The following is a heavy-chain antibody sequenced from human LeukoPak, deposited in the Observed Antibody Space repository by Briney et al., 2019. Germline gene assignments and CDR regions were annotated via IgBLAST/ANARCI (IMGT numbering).Heavy chain of an antibody. Sequence: ASVKVSCKASGGTFISYAISWVRQAPGQGLEGMGGIIPVFGTANYAQKFQGRVTITTDESTSTAYMELSSLRFEDTAVYYCARGEYSSSAYYYYYYTDVWGKGTTVTVSS. CDR2: IIPVFGTA. CDR1: GGTFISYA. J-gene: IGHJ6*03. CDR3: ARGEYSSSAYYYYYYTDV. V-gene: IGHV1-69*05. D-gene: IGHD6-6*01.